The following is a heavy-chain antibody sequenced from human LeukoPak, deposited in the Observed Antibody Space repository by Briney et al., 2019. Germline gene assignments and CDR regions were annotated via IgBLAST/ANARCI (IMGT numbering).Heavy chain of an antibody. Sequence: GGSLRLSCAASGFTFSNAWMSWVRQAPGKGLEWVGRIKSKTDGGTTDYAAPVKGRFTISRDDSKNTLYLQMNSLKTEDTAVYYCTTDQVVVAAFIPESDAYADYWGQGTLVTVSS. CDR3: TTDQVVVAAFIPESDAYADY. D-gene: IGHD2-15*01. J-gene: IGHJ4*02. CDR1: GFTFSNAW. V-gene: IGHV3-15*01. CDR2: IKSKTDGGTT.